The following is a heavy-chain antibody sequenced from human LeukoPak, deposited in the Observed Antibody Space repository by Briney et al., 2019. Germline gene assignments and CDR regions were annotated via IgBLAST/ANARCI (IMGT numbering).Heavy chain of an antibody. CDR1: GGSISSSSYY. Sequence: PSETLSLTCTVSGGSISSSSYYWGWIRQPPGKGLEWIGSIYYSGSTYYNPSLKSRVTISVDTSKNQFSLKLSSVTAADTAVYYCASQSQGGSYYDYVWGVGNSYYYYYMDVWGKGTTVTVSS. D-gene: IGHD3-16*01. CDR2: IYYSGST. J-gene: IGHJ6*03. V-gene: IGHV4-39*01. CDR3: ASQSQGGSYYDYVWGVGNSYYYYYMDV.